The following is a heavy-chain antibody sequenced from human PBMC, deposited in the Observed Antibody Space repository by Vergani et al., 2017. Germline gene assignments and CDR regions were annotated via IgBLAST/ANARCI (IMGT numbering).Heavy chain of an antibody. J-gene: IGHJ5*02. CDR2: IYYSGST. V-gene: IGHV4-39*01. Sequence: QLQLQESGPRLVKPSETLSLTCTVSGGSISSSSYYWGWIRQPPGKGLEWIGSIYYSGSTYYNPSLKSRVTISVDTSKNQFSLKLSSVTAADTAVYYCARHTRDYYGSGSYFTWGQGTLVTVSS. CDR1: GGSISSSSYY. CDR3: ARHTRDYYGSGSYFT. D-gene: IGHD3-10*01.